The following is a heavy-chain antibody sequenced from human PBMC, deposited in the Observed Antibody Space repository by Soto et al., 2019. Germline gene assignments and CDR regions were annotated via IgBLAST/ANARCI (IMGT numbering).Heavy chain of an antibody. D-gene: IGHD6-19*01. CDR1: GGSISSYY. J-gene: IGHJ4*02. CDR3: ARARGVSSGWAFDY. V-gene: IGHV4-4*07. Sequence: SETLSLTCTVSGGSISSYYWNWLRHPAGKGLEWIGRIYPGGSTNYNLSLESRVTMSVDTSKSQFSLKLSSVTAADAAVYYCARARGVSSGWAFDYWGQGTLVTVSS. CDR2: IYPGGST.